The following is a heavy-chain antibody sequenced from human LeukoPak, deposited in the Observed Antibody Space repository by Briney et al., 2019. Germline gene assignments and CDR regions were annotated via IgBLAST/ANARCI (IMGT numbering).Heavy chain of an antibody. D-gene: IGHD6-25*01. CDR2: ITSDGGTT. CDR1: GFIFTQYS. Sequence: GGSLRLSCAASGFIFTQYSMHWVRQSPGTGLEWVGLITSDGGTTNYAGSVKGRFTISRDKSKNTVYLQMNSLTTEDSAVYSCAREAYSSGRAAALDPWGQGNLVTVSS. CDR3: AREAYSSGRAAALDP. V-gene: IGHV3-30*03. J-gene: IGHJ5*02.